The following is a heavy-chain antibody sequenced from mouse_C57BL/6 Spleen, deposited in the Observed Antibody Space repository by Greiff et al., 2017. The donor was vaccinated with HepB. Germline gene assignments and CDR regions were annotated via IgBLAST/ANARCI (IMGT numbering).Heavy chain of an antibody. D-gene: IGHD2-5*01. CDR1: GFTFSSYG. CDR3: ARYSNYFAY. J-gene: IGHJ3*01. V-gene: IGHV5-6*01. CDR2: ISSGGSYT. Sequence: EVKLQESGGDLVKPGGSLKLSCAASGFTFSSYGMSWVRQTPDKRLEWVATISSGGSYTYYPDSVKGRFTISRDNAKNTLYLQMSSLKSEDTAMYYCARYSNYFAYWGQGTLVTVSA.